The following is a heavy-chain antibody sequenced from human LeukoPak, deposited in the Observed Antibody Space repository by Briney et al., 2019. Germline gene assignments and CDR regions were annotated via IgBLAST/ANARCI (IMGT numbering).Heavy chain of an antibody. V-gene: IGHV3-20*04. CDR1: GFNFDDYG. D-gene: IGHD2-2*01. CDR3: TRGYSTRHFPFDS. Sequence: RPGGSLRLSCAASGFNFDDYGMTWVRQIPGKGLEWVAGVNSDGRSAGYAASVRGRFTISRDNAKNSLYLEMGSLRLEDTAFYYCTRGYSTRHFPFDSWGQGILVTVSS. J-gene: IGHJ4*02. CDR2: VNSDGRSA.